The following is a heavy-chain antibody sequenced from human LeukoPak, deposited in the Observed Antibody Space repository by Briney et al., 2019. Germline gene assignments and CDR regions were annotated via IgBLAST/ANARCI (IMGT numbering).Heavy chain of an antibody. CDR1: GFIFSSYW. V-gene: IGHV3-7*01. Sequence: PGGSLRLSCAASGFIFSSYWMSWVRQAPGKGLEWVANINQDGSGEYYLDSVKGRFTISRDNAKNSLYLQMNRLRAEDTAVYYCASDSHPWGQGTMVTVSS. CDR3: ASDSHP. CDR2: INQDGSGE. J-gene: IGHJ3*01.